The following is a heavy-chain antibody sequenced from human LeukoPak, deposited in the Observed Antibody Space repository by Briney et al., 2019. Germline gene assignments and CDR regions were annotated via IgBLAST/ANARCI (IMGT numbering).Heavy chain of an antibody. Sequence: ASVKVSCKASGYTFTDAYIYWGRQAPGQGREWMGRISPNSVGTNYAQKFQGRVTMTRDTSTNIVYMEGSCVRYEDKDVYYCGSMEGTCDSHYWGQGTLVTVS. CDR2: ISPNSVGT. V-gene: IGHV1-2*05. CDR3: GSMEGTCDSHY. J-gene: IGHJ4*02. CDR1: GYTFTDAY. D-gene: IGHD1-1*01.